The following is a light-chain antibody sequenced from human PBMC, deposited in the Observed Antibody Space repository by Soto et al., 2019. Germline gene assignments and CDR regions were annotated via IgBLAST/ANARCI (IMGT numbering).Light chain of an antibody. CDR2: GAS. V-gene: IGKV3-20*01. CDR3: QQYGSSPWT. Sequence: EIVLTQSPGTLSLSPGERDTLSCRASQSVSSSYLAWYQQKPGQAPRPLIYGASSRAIGFPDRFSGSGSGTDFTLTISRLEPEDFAVYYCQQYGSSPWTFGQGTKV. CDR1: QSVSSSY. J-gene: IGKJ1*01.